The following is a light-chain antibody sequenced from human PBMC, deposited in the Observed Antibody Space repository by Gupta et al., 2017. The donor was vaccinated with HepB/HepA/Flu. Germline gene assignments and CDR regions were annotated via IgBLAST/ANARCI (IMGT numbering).Light chain of an antibody. V-gene: IGLV1-47*01. CDR3: EEWDSSLRCL. Sequence: QSVLTQPPSASGTPGQRVTISCSGSSSNIGSNYVYWYQQHPGTAPKLLIYRNKQRPSGVPDRFSGSKSGNSASLAISGPRSEDEADYYCEEWDSSLRCLFGGGTKLT. CDR2: RNK. J-gene: IGLJ2*01. CDR1: SSNIGSNY.